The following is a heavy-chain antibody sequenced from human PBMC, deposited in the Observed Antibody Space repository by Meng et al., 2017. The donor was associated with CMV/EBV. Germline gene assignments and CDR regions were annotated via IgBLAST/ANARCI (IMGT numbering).Heavy chain of an antibody. V-gene: IGHV3-30*02. J-gene: IGHJ4*02. CDR1: GFTLSSYG. Sequence: GESLKISCTMSGFTLSSYGMHWVRQAPGKGLEWVAFIRDDGSNTYHADSVKGRFTISRDNSKNTLYLQMNSLRTEGTAVYYCANRYSGYEDVWYFDYWGQGTLVTVSS. CDR3: ANRYSGYEDVWYFDY. CDR2: IRDDGSNT. D-gene: IGHD5-12*01.